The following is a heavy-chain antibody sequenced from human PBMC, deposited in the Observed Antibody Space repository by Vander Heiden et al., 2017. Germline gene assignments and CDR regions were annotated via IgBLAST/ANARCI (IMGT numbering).Heavy chain of an antibody. V-gene: IGHV3-30-3*01. J-gene: IGHJ4*02. CDR3: ARVAARLELTQPPCDY. Sequence: QVQLVESGGGVVQPGRSLSLSCAASGFTLRSYAMHWVRQAQGKGLEWVAVISYDGSNKYYADSVKGRFTISRDNSKNTLYLQMNSLRAEDTAVYYCARVAARLELTQPPCDYWGQGTLVTVSS. D-gene: IGHD6-6*01. CDR2: ISYDGSNK. CDR1: GFTLRSYA.